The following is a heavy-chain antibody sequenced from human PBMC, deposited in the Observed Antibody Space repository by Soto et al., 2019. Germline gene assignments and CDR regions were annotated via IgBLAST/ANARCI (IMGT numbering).Heavy chain of an antibody. J-gene: IGHJ5*02. Sequence: QVQLQESSPGLVKPSETLSLTCTVSGGSISSYYWSWIRQPPGKGLEWIGYIYYSGSTNYNPSLKSRVTISVDTSKNQFSLKLSSVTAADTAVYYCARGPYCSSTSCYAWWFDPWGQGTLVTVSS. CDR3: ARGPYCSSTSCYAWWFDP. V-gene: IGHV4-59*01. D-gene: IGHD2-2*01. CDR1: GGSISSYY. CDR2: IYYSGST.